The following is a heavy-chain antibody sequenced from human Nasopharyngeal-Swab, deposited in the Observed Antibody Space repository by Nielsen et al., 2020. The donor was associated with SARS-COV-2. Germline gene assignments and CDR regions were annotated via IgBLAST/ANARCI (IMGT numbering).Heavy chain of an antibody. J-gene: IGHJ6*02. D-gene: IGHD6-13*01. CDR3: ARVFNRVSEIAAADPNIYYYYGMDV. V-gene: IGHV3-21*01. Sequence: GGSLRLSCAASGFTFSSYSMNWVRKAPGKGLEWVSSISSSSYIYYADSVKGRFTISRDNAKNSLYLQMNSLRAEDTAVYYCARVFNRVSEIAAADPNIYYYYGMDVWGQGTTVTVSS. CDR1: GFTFSSYS. CDR2: ISSSSYI.